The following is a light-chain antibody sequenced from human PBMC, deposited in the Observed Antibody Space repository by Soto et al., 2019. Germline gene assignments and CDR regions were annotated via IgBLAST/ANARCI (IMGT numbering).Light chain of an antibody. Sequence: EIVMTQSPATLSVSPGERATLSCRASQSVSSNLAWYQQKPGQAPRHLIYGASTRATGIPARFSGSRSGTEFTLTLTSLQSEDFSVYYYQQYTNCPRLTFGQGTKVEIK. CDR1: QSVSSN. V-gene: IGKV3-15*01. CDR2: GAS. J-gene: IGKJ1*01. CDR3: QQYTNCPRLT.